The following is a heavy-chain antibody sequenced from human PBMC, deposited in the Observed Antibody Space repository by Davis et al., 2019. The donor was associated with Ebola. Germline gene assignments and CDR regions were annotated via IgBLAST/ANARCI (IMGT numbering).Heavy chain of an antibody. D-gene: IGHD3-3*01. J-gene: IGHJ4*02. CDR2: INHSGST. CDR1: VGSVSSDASY. CDR3: ARARVTIFGVVMAIDY. Sequence: PSETLSLTCTVSVGSVSSDASYWTWIRQPPGKGLEWIGDINHSGSTNYNPSLKSRVTISLDTSKNQFSLRLNSVTAADTAVYYCARARVTIFGVVMAIDYWGQGALVTVSS. V-gene: IGHV4-61*08.